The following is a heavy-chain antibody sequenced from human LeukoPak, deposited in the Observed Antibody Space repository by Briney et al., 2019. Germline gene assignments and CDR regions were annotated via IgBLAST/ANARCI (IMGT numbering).Heavy chain of an antibody. CDR2: IYSGGSE. CDR1: GIIVSNNY. V-gene: IGHV3-53*01. CDR3: ARATVTTLNFDY. D-gene: IGHD4-17*01. J-gene: IGHJ4*02. Sequence: GGSLRLSCSVSGIIVSNNYMAWVRQAPGKGLEWVAVIYSGGSEFYADSVKGRFTISRDYDNDTLDLQMNSLRAEDTAFYYCARATVTTLNFDYWGQGTLVTVSS.